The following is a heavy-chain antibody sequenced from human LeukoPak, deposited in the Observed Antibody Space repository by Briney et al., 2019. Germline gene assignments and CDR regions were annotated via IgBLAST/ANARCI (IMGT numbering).Heavy chain of an antibody. D-gene: IGHD3-22*01. V-gene: IGHV3-30*02. CDR1: GFTFSSYG. CDR2: IRYDGSNK. J-gene: IGHJ3*02. Sequence: GGSLRLSCAASGFTFSSYGMHWVRQAPGKGLEWVAFIRYDGSNKYYADSVKGRFTISRDNSKNTLYLQMNSLRAEDTAVYYCVKDLAGSGYYPDAFDIWGQGTMVTVSS. CDR3: VKDLAGSGYYPDAFDI.